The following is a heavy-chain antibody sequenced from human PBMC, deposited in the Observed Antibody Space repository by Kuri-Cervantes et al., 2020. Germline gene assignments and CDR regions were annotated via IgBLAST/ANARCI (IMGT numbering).Heavy chain of an antibody. V-gene: IGHV3-23*01. CDR1: GFTFSSYA. J-gene: IGHJ6*03. Sequence: GESLKISCAASGFTFSSYAMSWVRQAPGKGLEWVSAISGSGGSTYYADSVKGRFTISRDNSKNTLYLQMNSLRAEDTAVYYCARERSSSSSRQTSYYYYYMDVWGKGITVTVSS. CDR3: ARERSSSSSRQTSYYYYYMDV. D-gene: IGHD6-6*01. CDR2: ISGSGGST.